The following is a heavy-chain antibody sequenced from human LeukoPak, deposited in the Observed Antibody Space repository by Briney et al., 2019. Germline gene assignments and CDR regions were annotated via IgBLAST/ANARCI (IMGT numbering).Heavy chain of an antibody. CDR2: INQDGSEK. CDR1: GFTFDDYG. Sequence: GGSLRLSCAASGFTFDDYGMSWVRQAPGKGLEWVATINQDGSEKYYVDSVKGRFTISRDNAKNSLYLQMNSLRAEDTAVYYCARDHVTPGLLFDYWGQGNLVTVSP. V-gene: IGHV3-7*01. D-gene: IGHD2-21*01. CDR3: ARDHVTPGLLFDY. J-gene: IGHJ4*02.